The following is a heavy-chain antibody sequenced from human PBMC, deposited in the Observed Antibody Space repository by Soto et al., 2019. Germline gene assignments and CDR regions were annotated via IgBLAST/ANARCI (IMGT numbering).Heavy chain of an antibody. CDR2: ISYDGSNK. D-gene: IGHD2-2*01. V-gene: IGHV3-30-3*01. J-gene: IGHJ4*02. CDR3: ARGGGDIVLVPAAMLDY. Sequence: QVQLVESGGGVVQPGRSLRLSCAASGFTFSSYAMHWVRQAPGKGLEWVAVISYDGSNKYYADSVKGRFTISRDNSKNTQYLELNRLSDEETAVYCGARGGGDIVLVPAAMLDYWGQGTLVTVSS. CDR1: GFTFSSYA.